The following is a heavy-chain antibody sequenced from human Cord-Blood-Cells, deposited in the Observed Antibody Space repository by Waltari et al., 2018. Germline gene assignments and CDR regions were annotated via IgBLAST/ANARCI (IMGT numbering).Heavy chain of an antibody. V-gene: IGHV1-2*02. CDR2: ITPNRGGT. CDR1: GYTFTGYY. J-gene: IGHJ4*02. D-gene: IGHD1-26*01. Sequence: QVQLVQSGAEVKKPGASVKVSCKASGYTFTGYYMHWVRQAPGQGLEWIGWITPNRGGTNYAKKFQGRVTMTRDTAISRAYMELSRLRSDDTAVYYCARMGRYSGSYFDYWGQGTLVTVSS. CDR3: ARMGRYSGSYFDY.